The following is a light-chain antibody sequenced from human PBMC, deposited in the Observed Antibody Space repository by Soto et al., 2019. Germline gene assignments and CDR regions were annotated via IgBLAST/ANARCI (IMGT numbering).Light chain of an antibody. CDR3: MQSTQLPPT. CDR2: EVS. V-gene: IGKV2D-29*02. CDR1: QSLLHITRETF. Sequence: DVVMTQTPLSLSVAPGQPASISCKSSQSLLHITRETFLFWYLQKPGQSPQLLIYEVSTRVSGVPDIFSGSGSGTDFTLEISRVETDDVGIYHCMQSTQLPPTFGQRTRLGIE. J-gene: IGKJ5*01.